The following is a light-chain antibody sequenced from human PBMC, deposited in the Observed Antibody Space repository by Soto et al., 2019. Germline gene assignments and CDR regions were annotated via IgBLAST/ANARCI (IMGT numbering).Light chain of an antibody. CDR1: SSDIGASNF. CDR3: LSYKTDNTFV. Sequence: QSVLTQPASVSGSPGQSITVSCTGTSSDIGASNFVSWCQHLPGRAPKVIIYEATNRPSGVSDRFSGSKAGNTASLTISGLQAHDEAEYFCLSYKTDNTFVFGTGTKVTVL. V-gene: IGLV2-14*01. J-gene: IGLJ1*01. CDR2: EAT.